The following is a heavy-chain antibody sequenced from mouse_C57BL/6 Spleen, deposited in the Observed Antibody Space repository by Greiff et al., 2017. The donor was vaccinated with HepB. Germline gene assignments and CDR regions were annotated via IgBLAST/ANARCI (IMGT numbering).Heavy chain of an antibody. CDR3: ARNYYGSSYDAY. Sequence: VQLQQSGAELARPGASVKLSCKASGYTFTSYGISWVKQRTGQGLEWIGEIYPRSGNTYYNEKFKGKATLTADKASSPAYMELRSLTSEDSAVYFCARNYYGSSYDAYWGQGTLVTVSA. CDR1: GYTFTSYG. D-gene: IGHD1-1*01. CDR2: IYPRSGNT. V-gene: IGHV1-81*01. J-gene: IGHJ3*01.